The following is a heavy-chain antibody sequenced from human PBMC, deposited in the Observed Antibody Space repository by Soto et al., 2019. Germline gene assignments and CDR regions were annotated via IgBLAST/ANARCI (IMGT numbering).Heavy chain of an antibody. Sequence: QVQLVQSGAEVKKPGASVRVSCEASGYTFTSYGISWVRQAPGQGLEWMGWISVYSGSTNYAQKLQGRVTMTTDRSTXAXYMELRSLRSDDTAVYYCARDSWGLAVPDYHYYAMDVWGQGTTVTVS. D-gene: IGHD6-19*01. CDR3: ARDSWGLAVPDYHYYAMDV. CDR1: GYTFTSYG. CDR2: ISVYSGST. J-gene: IGHJ6*02. V-gene: IGHV1-18*04.